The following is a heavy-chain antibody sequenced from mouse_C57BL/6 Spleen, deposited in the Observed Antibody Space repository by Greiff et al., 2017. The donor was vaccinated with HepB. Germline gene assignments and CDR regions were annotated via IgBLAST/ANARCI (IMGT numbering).Heavy chain of an antibody. V-gene: IGHV1-15*01. CDR1: GYTFTDYE. CDR2: IDPETGGT. D-gene: IGHD1-1*01. Sequence: QVQLQQSGAELVRPGASVTLSCKASGYTFTDYEMHWVKQTPVHGLEWIGAIDPETGGTAYNQKFKGKAILTADKSSSTAYMELRSLTSEDSAVYYCTRNYGSRILFAYWGQGTLVTVSA. J-gene: IGHJ3*01. CDR3: TRNYGSRILFAY.